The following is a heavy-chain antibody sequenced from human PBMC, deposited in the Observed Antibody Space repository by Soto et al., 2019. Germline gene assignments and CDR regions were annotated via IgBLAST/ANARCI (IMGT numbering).Heavy chain of an antibody. CDR1: SDSISSYY. Sequence: PSETLSLTCTVSSDSISSYYWSWTRQPPGKRLEWIGYISYSGSTDYNPSLKSRVTISGDTSKNQFSLKVSSVTAADTAVYYCARGTSWQLPFDYWGQGTLVTVSS. V-gene: IGHV4-59*01. CDR3: ARGTSWQLPFDY. J-gene: IGHJ4*02. D-gene: IGHD6-13*01. CDR2: ISYSGST.